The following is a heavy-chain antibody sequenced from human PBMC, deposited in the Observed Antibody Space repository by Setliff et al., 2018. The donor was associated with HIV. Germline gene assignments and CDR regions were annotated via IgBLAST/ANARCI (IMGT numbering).Heavy chain of an antibody. J-gene: IGHJ6*02. D-gene: IGHD4-17*01. CDR3: ARDRDTVTGGMDV. CDR1: GVTFSSYA. CDR2: IIPIFGTA. V-gene: IGHV1-69*13. Sequence: GASVKVSCKASGVTFSSYAISWVRQAPGQGLEWMGGIIPIFGTANYAQKFQGRVTITADESTSTAYMELSSLRSEDTAVYYCARDRDTVTGGMDVWGQGTTVTVSS.